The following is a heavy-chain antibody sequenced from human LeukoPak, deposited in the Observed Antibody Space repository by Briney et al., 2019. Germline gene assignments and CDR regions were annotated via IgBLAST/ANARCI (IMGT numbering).Heavy chain of an antibody. V-gene: IGHV1-2*06. CDR1: GYTFTGYY. D-gene: IGHD2-15*01. J-gene: IGHJ4*02. CDR3: ARDRRYCSGGSCYMNY. Sequence: ASVKVSCKASGYTFTGYYMHWVRQAPGQGLEWMGRINPNSGGTNYAQKFQGRVTMTRDTSISTAYMELSRLRSDDTAVYYCARDRRYCSGGSCYMNYWGQGTLVTVSS. CDR2: INPNSGGT.